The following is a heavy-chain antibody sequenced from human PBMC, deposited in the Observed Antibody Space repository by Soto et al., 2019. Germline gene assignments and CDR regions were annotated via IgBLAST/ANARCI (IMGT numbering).Heavy chain of an antibody. V-gene: IGHV5-10-1*01. Sequence: XESLRISRKGSGYSFTSYWISLVRQMPGKGLEWMGRIDPSDSYTNYSPSFQGHVTISADKSISTAYLQWSSLKASDTAMYYCASQLRLAYYYGMDVWGQGTTVTVSS. J-gene: IGHJ6*02. CDR3: ASQLRLAYYYGMDV. CDR2: IDPSDSYT. CDR1: GYSFTSYW. D-gene: IGHD3-3*01.